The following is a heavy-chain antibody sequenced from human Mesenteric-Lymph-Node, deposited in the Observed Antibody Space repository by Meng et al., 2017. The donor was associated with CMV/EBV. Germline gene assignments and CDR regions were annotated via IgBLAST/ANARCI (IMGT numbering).Heavy chain of an antibody. CDR3: ARGLCDSISCYKGFDS. CDR2: LLTSDGST. CDR1: GFTFSDYA. D-gene: IGHD2/OR15-2a*01. V-gene: IGHV3-23*01. J-gene: IGHJ4*02. Sequence: GGSLRLSCAASGFTFSDYAMTWVRQAPGKGLEWVSSLLTSDGSTHYADSVKGRFTISRDISKSTLYLQMKSLRADDTAVYYCARGLCDSISCYKGFDSWGQGTLVTVSS.